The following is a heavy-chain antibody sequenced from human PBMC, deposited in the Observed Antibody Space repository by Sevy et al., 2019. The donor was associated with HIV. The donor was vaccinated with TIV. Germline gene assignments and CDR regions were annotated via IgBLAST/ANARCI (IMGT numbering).Heavy chain of an antibody. D-gene: IGHD2-15*01. CDR3: VRGPNCGVGGCQQISPYCLDV. CDR1: GFTFSDHY. J-gene: IGHJ6*03. Sequence: GGSLRLSCAASGFTFSDHYVDWVRQAPGKGLEWVGRIRNRPNSYTTEYAACGKGRFTISRDDSRNSGYLQMNSLKTQDSAVYYCVRGPNCGVGGCQQISPYCLDVWGKGATVTVSS. CDR2: IRNRPNSYTT. V-gene: IGHV3-72*01.